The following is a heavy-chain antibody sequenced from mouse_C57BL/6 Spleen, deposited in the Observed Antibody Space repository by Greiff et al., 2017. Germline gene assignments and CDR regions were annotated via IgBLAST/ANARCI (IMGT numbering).Heavy chain of an antibody. D-gene: IGHD1-1*02. CDR2: INPTNGGT. J-gene: IGHJ4*01. V-gene: IGHV1-53*01. Sequence: QVQLQQPGTELVKPGASVKLSCKASGYTFTSYWMHWVKQRPGQGLEWIGNINPTNGGTNYNQKFKSKATLTVDKSSSTAYMQLSSLTSEDSAVYYCARSGGNPYYAMDYWGQGTSVTVSS. CDR1: GYTFTSYW. CDR3: ARSGGNPYYAMDY.